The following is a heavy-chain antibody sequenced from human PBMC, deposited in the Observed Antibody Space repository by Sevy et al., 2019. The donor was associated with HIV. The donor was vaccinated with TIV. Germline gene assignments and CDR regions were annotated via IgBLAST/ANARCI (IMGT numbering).Heavy chain of an antibody. CDR1: GGSISSHY. Sequence: SETLSLTCTVSGGSISSHYCSWVRQPPGKRLEWIGHIHYSGSANYNPSLKNRVTISVDTSKIQYSLRLSSVTAADTAVYYCARYDILAGRSDVFDIWGQGTMVTVSS. CDR3: ARYDILAGRSDVFDI. J-gene: IGHJ3*02. CDR2: IHYSGSA. V-gene: IGHV4-59*11. D-gene: IGHD3-9*01.